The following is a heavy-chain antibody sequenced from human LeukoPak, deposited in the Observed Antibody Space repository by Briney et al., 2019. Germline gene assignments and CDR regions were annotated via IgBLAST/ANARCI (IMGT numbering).Heavy chain of an antibody. V-gene: IGHV4-39*01. CDR2: IYYSGST. CDR1: GGSISSSSCD. CDR3: ASPLDV. J-gene: IGHJ6*04. Sequence: PSETLSLTCTVSGGSISSSSCDWGWIRQPRGKGLEWIGSIYYSGSTYYNPSLKSRVTISVDTSKNQFSLKLSSVTAADTAVYYCASPLDVWGKGTTVTVSS.